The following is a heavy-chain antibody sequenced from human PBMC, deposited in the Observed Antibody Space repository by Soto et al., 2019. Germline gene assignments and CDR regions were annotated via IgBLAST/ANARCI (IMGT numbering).Heavy chain of an antibody. J-gene: IGHJ1*01. CDR2: ISSIGTYI. CDR3: ARALAVAVSEH. Sequence: EVQLVESGGGLVKPGGSLRLSCAASGFTFSSYTMNWVRQAPGKGLEWVSSISSIGTYIYYADLVKGRFTISRDNAKNSLYLQMNSLRAEDTAVYYCARALAVAVSEHWGQGTLVTVSS. V-gene: IGHV3-21*01. CDR1: GFTFSSYT. D-gene: IGHD6-19*01.